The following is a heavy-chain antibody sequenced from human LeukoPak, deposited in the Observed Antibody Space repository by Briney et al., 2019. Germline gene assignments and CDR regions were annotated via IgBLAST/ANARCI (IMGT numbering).Heavy chain of an antibody. D-gene: IGHD2-15*01. CDR3: ARSSHCSSGSCYFVDY. CDR1: GYTFTSYD. CDR2: MNPNSGDT. Sequence: ASVKVSCKASGYTFTSYDINWVRQATGQGLEWMGWMNPNSGDTGYAQKFQGRVTITRNTSISTAYMELSSLRSEDTAVYYCARSSHCSSGSCYFVDYWGQGTLVTVSS. J-gene: IGHJ4*02. V-gene: IGHV1-8*03.